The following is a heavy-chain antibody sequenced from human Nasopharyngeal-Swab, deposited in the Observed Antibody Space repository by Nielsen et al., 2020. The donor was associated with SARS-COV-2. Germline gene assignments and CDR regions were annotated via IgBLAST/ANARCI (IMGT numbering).Heavy chain of an antibody. J-gene: IGHJ4*02. D-gene: IGHD4-23*01. V-gene: IGHV3-48*01. Sequence: GESLKISCLASGFTFSSYSMNWVRQAPGKGLEWVSYISSSGNTIYYADSVKGRFTISRDNAKNSLYLQMNSLRAEDTAVYYCAFLTVVTGVKVAGWGQGTLVTVSS. CDR1: GFTFSSYS. CDR2: ISSSGNTI. CDR3: AFLTVVTGVKVAG.